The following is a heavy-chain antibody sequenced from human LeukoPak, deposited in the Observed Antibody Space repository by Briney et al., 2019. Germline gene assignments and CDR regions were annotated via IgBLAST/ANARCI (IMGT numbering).Heavy chain of an antibody. CDR1: GGSFSGYY. Sequence: SETLSLTCAVYGGSFSGYYWSWIRQPPGKGLEWIGEINHTGSTSYNPSLKSRVTISVDTSKNQFSLKLSSVTAADTAVYYCARDSATQVGATMNWFDPWGQGTLVTVSS. V-gene: IGHV4-34*01. CDR3: ARDSATQVGATMNWFDP. J-gene: IGHJ5*02. D-gene: IGHD1-26*01. CDR2: INHTGST.